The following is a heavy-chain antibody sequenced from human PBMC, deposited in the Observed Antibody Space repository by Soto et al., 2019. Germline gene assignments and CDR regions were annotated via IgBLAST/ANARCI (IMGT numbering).Heavy chain of an antibody. D-gene: IGHD6-19*01. Sequence: PGGSLRLSCAASGFTFSSYAMRWVRQAQGKGLERISAISGSGGSTYYADSVKGRFTISRDNSKNTLYPQMNSLRAEDTAVYYCAKVRRKQQLVEPLHRIAVAGTPDYWGQGTLVTVSS. CDR3: AKVRRKQQLVEPLHRIAVAGTPDY. CDR1: GFTFSSYA. CDR2: ISGSGGST. J-gene: IGHJ4*02. V-gene: IGHV3-23*01.